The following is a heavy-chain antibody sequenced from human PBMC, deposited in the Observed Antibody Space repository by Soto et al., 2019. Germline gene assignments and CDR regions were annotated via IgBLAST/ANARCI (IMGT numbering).Heavy chain of an antibody. CDR1: GYSFTSYW. CDR2: IDPSDSYT. J-gene: IGHJ6*02. V-gene: IGHV5-10-1*01. CDR3: ATSYIAVAGTDYYGMDV. Sequence: GESLKISCKGSGYSFTSYWISWVRQMPGKGLEWMGRIDPSDSYTNYSPSFQGHVTISADKSISTAYLQWSSLKASDTAMYYCATSYIAVAGTDYYGMDVWGQGTTVTVSS. D-gene: IGHD6-19*01.